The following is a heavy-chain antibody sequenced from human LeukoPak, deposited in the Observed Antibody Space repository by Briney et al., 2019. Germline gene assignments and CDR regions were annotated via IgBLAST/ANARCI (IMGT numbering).Heavy chain of an antibody. CDR3: ASSYDRIPYYFDY. D-gene: IGHD3-22*01. J-gene: IGHJ4*02. V-gene: IGHV1-69*05. CDR1: GGTFTSYA. CDR2: IIPIFGTA. Sequence: ASVTVSFTASGGTFTSYAISWVRQAPGQGLEWMGGIIPIFGTANYAQKFQGRVTITTDESTSTAYMELSSLRSEDTAVYYCASSYDRIPYYFDYWGQGTLVTVSS.